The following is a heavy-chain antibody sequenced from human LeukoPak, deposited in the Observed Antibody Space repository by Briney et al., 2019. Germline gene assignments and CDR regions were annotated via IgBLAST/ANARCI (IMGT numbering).Heavy chain of an antibody. CDR2: MNPISGNT. D-gene: IGHD6-19*01. CDR1: GYTFITYD. Sequence: ASVKVSCKASGYTFITYDINWVRQAPGQGLEWMGWMNPISGNTGYAQKFQGRVTMTRDTSINTAYMELGSLRSDDTAVYYCVRVLSGFTNFDCWGQGTLVTVSS. V-gene: IGHV1-8*01. CDR3: VRVLSGFTNFDC. J-gene: IGHJ4*02.